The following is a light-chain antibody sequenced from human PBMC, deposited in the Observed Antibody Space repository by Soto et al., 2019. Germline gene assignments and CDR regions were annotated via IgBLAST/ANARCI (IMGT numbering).Light chain of an antibody. CDR2: GAS. J-gene: IGKJ1*01. Sequence: EIVLTQSPGTLSLSPGERATLSCRASQSVGSSYLAWYQQKPGQAPRLLIHGASSRATCIPDRFRGRGSWTNLTLTTSRLEPEDFALYYCKQYGISSLTFGHGTKVDIK. V-gene: IGKV3-20*01. CDR1: QSVGSSY. CDR3: KQYGISSLT.